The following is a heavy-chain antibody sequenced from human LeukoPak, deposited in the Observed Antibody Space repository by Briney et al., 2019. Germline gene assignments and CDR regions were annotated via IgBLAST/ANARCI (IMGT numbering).Heavy chain of an antibody. CDR2: IYTCGST. V-gene: IGHV4-4*07. D-gene: IGHD4-17*01. CDR3: ARDSGTTGEVKYDP. CDR1: GGSISSYY. J-gene: IGHJ5*02. Sequence: SETLFLAFTVPGGSISSYYCSWIRQPAGKGLEWIGRIYTCGSTTSNPSLKSRDTMAVDTPNNQFSPKLTYITPQDTAVYYCARDSGTTGEVKYDPWGQGTLVTVSS.